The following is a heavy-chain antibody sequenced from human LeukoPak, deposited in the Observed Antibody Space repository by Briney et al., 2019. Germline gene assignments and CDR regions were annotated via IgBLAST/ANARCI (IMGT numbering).Heavy chain of an antibody. J-gene: IGHJ6*02. CDR2: IYYSGST. D-gene: IGHD3-10*01. CDR1: AVSISSFY. Sequence: PSETLSLTCTVSAVSISSFYWSWIRQPPGNALVWIGYIYYSGSTIYNPSLKSRVTISVDTSKNQFSLKLSSVTAADTAVYYCARVGGSGSYYYAMDVWGRGTTVTVSS. CDR3: ARVGGSGSYYYAMDV. V-gene: IGHV4-59*01.